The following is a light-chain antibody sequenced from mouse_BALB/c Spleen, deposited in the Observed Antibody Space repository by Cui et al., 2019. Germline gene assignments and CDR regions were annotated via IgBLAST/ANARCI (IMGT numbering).Light chain of an antibody. J-gene: IGKJ1*01. CDR1: SSVSY. V-gene: IGKV4-80*01. Sequence: HIVLTQSPAIMYASLGEEITLTCSASSSVSYMHWYQEKSGTSPKLFIYSTSNLASGVPSRFSGSGSGTFYSHTISSVEAEDAADYYCHQWSSYPWTFGGSTKLEIK. CDR3: HQWSSYPWT. CDR2: STS.